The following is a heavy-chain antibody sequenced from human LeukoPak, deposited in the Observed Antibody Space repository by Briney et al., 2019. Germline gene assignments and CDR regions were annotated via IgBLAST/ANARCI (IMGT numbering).Heavy chain of an antibody. CDR3: AKKGYGDYADWFDL. CDR1: GFTFSSYG. Sequence: QPGRSLSLSCAAYGFTFSSYGMHWVRQAPGKGLEWVAVIWYDGSNKYYADSVKGRFTISRDNSKNTLYLQMNSLRAEDTAVYYCAKKGYGDYADWFDLWGQGTLVTVSS. CDR2: IWYDGSNK. V-gene: IGHV3-33*06. J-gene: IGHJ5*02. D-gene: IGHD4-17*01.